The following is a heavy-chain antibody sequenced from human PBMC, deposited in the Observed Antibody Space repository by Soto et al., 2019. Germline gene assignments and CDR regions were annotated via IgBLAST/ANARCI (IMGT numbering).Heavy chain of an antibody. V-gene: IGHV3-21*01. CDR1: GLTFSSHS. CDR3: ARGAVVGIGYFEL. CDR2: ITATSSFI. J-gene: IGHJ2*01. D-gene: IGHD6-19*01. Sequence: EVQLVESGGGLVKPGGSLRLSCAASGLTFSSHSVNWVRQAPGKGLEWVSCITATSSFIYYADSVKGRFTISRDNAKHSLYLQMDSLRVEDTAVYYCARGAVVGIGYFELWGRGTLVTVSS.